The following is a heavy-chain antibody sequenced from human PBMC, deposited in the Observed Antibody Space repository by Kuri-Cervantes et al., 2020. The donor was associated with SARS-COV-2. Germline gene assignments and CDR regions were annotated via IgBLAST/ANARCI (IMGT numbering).Heavy chain of an antibody. J-gene: IGHJ5*02. V-gene: IGHV4-34*01. CDR3: ARGNYIVVVPAATYNWFDP. D-gene: IGHD2-2*01. CDR2: INHSGST. CDR1: GGSFGGYY. Sequence: ESLKISCAVYGGSFGGYYWSWIRQPPGKGLEWIGEINHSGSTNYNPSLKSRVTISVDTSKNQFSLKLSSVTAADTAVYYCARGNYIVVVPAATYNWFDPWGQGTLVTVSS.